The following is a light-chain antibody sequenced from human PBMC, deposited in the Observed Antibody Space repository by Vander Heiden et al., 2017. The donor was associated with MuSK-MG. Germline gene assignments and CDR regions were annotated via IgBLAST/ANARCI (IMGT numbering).Light chain of an antibody. CDR1: QSVSSY. Sequence: EIVLTQSPATLSLSPGGRATLPCRASQSVSSYLAWYQQKPGQAPRLLIYDASNRATAIPARFSGSGSGTDFTLTISSLEPEDFAVYYCQQRSNWPPTFGGGTKVEIK. CDR2: DAS. CDR3: QQRSNWPPT. J-gene: IGKJ4*01. V-gene: IGKV3-11*01.